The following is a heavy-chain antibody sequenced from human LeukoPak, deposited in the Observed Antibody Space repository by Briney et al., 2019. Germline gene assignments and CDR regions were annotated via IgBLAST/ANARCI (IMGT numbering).Heavy chain of an antibody. CDR3: AAHLYDYVWGSYRRPFDY. V-gene: IGHV7-4-1*02. J-gene: IGHJ4*02. Sequence: GASVKVSCKASGYTFTSYSMNWVRQAPGQGLEYMGWINANTGNPTYAQGFTGRFVFSLDTSVSTAYLQISSLKAEDTAVYYCAAHLYDYVWGSYRRPFDYWGQGTLVTVSS. CDR2: INANTGNP. D-gene: IGHD3-16*02. CDR1: GYTFTSYS.